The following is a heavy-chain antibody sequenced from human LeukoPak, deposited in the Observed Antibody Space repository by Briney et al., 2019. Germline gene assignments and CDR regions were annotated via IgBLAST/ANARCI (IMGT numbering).Heavy chain of an antibody. D-gene: IGHD1-26*01. CDR2: IKQDGSEK. Sequence: GGSLRLSCAASGFTFSRYWMSWVRQAPGKGLEWVANIKQDGSEKYYVDSVKGRFTISRDNAKNSLYLQMNSLRAEDTAVYYCARVGLLLGAFYGVAFDFWGQGTMVTVSS. CDR3: ARVGLLLGAFYGVAFDF. CDR1: GFTFSRYW. V-gene: IGHV3-7*01. J-gene: IGHJ3*01.